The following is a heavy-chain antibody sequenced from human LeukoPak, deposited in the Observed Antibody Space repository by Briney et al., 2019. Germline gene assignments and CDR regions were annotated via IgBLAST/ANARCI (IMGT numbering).Heavy chain of an antibody. CDR2: IKQDGSEK. Sequence: GGPLRLSGAGSGITLSSYWMSWVRQAPGKGLEWVANIKQDGSEKNYVDSVKGRFTISRDSAKNSLYLQVTSLRAEDTAVYYCARDREYCTSTNCYDVYDIWGQGTMVTVSS. D-gene: IGHD2-2*01. CDR3: ARDREYCTSTNCYDVYDI. V-gene: IGHV3-7*01. J-gene: IGHJ3*02. CDR1: GITLSSYW.